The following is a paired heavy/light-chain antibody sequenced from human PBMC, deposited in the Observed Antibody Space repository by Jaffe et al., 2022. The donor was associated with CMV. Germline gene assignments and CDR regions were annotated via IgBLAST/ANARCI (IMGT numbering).Heavy chain of an antibody. CDR3: ARDTRGIQLWFGDYYYYYGMDV. V-gene: IGHV1-69*01. D-gene: IGHD5-18*01. Sequence: QVQLVQSGAEVKKPGSSVKVSCKASGGTFSSYAISWVRQAPGQGLEWMGGIIPIFGTANYAQKFQGRVTITADESTSTAYMELSSLRSEDTAVYYCARDTRGIQLWFGDYYYYYGMDVWGQGTTVTVSS. J-gene: IGHJ6*02. CDR1: GGTFSSYA. CDR2: IIPIFGTA.
Light chain of an antibody. CDR1: TGAVTSGYY. V-gene: IGLV7-43*01. CDR3: LLYYGGAWV. J-gene: IGLJ3*02. CDR2: STS. Sequence: QTVVTQEPSLTVSPGGTVTLTCASSTGAVTSGYYPNWFQQKPGQAPRALIYSTSNKHSWTPARFSGSLLGGKAALTLSGVQPEDEAEYYCLLYYGGAWVFGGGTKLTVL.